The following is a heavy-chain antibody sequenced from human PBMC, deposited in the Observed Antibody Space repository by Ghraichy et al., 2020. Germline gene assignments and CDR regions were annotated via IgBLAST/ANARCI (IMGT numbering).Heavy chain of an antibody. D-gene: IGHD2-15*01. CDR3: RVVVDATLFDT. CDR1: GFTFRNYV. V-gene: IGHV3-23*01. Sequence: GGSLRLSCAASGFTFRNYVMSWVRQAPGKGLEWVSTISGSGGSTFYADSVKGRFTISRDNPKNTLYLQMSSLRAEDTAVYCVRVVVDATLFDTWGQGTLVTVSS. J-gene: IGHJ4*02. CDR2: ISGSGGST.